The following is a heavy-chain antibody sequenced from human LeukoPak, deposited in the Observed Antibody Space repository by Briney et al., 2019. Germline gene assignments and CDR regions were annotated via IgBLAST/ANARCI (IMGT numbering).Heavy chain of an antibody. V-gene: IGHV5-51*01. J-gene: IGHJ4*02. D-gene: IGHD3-22*01. CDR1: GYSFTSYW. CDR2: IYPGDSDT. CDR3: ASTYYDSSGYRDY. Sequence: GESLKISCKGSGYSFTSYWIGWVRQMPGKGLEWMGIIYPGDSDTRYSPSFQGQVTISADKSISTAYLQWSSLRASDTAMYYCASTYYDSSGYRDYWGQGTLVTVSS.